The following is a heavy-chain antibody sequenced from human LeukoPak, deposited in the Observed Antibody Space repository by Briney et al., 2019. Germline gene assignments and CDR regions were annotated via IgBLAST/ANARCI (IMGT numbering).Heavy chain of an antibody. CDR1: DASITSYF. Sequence: SETLSLTCTVSDASITSYFWSWVRQPPGKGLEWIGYVYYTESPNYNPSLKSRLTISVDTSKNQFSLRLTSVTPADTAVYYCALGAAFDIWGQGTMVTVSS. CDR2: VYYTESP. V-gene: IGHV4-59*01. CDR3: ALGAAFDI. J-gene: IGHJ3*02.